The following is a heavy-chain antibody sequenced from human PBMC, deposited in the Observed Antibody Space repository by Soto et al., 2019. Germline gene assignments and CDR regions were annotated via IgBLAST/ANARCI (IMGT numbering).Heavy chain of an antibody. D-gene: IGHD2-2*01. J-gene: IGHJ4*02. V-gene: IGHV1-2*02. Sequence: EASVKVSCKASGYTFTGYYMHWVRQAPGQGLEWMGWINPNSGGTNYAQKFQGRVTTTRDTSISTAYMELSRLRSDDTAVYYCARRPGYCSSTSCYPLDYWGQGTLVTVSS. CDR1: GYTFTGYY. CDR3: ARRPGYCSSTSCYPLDY. CDR2: INPNSGGT.